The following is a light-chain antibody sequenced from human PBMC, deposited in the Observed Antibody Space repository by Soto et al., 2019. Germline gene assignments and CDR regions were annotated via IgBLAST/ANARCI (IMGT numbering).Light chain of an antibody. CDR2: EVT. CDR3: CSYAPSSTYV. J-gene: IGLJ1*01. CDR1: SSDVGSYNL. V-gene: IGLV2-23*02. Sequence: QSALTQPASVSGSPGQSITISSTGTSSDVGSYNLVSWYQQHPGKAPKLMIYEVTQRPSGVANRFSGSKSGNTASLTISGLQAEDEADYYCCSYAPSSTYVFGPGTKVTVL.